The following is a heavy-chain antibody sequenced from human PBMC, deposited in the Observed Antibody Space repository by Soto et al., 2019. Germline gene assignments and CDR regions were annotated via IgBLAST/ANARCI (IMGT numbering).Heavy chain of an antibody. Sequence: SETLSLTCTVSGGSIRSSSYYWGWIRQPPGKGLEWIGSIYYSGSTYYNLSPKSRVTISIDTSKNQFSLKLSSVTAADRAVYYCARHRERSYSGSVWTAPDYWGQGTLVTVPS. CDR1: GGSIRSSSYY. V-gene: IGHV4-39*01. CDR3: ARHRERSYSGSVWTAPDY. J-gene: IGHJ4*02. D-gene: IGHD5-12*01. CDR2: IYYSGST.